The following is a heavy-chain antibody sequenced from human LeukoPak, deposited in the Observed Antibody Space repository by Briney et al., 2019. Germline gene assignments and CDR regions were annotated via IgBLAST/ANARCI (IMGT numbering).Heavy chain of an antibody. V-gene: IGHV3-48*03. CDR3: ARVHGGYPFDH. Sequence: GGSLRLSCAASGFTFSSYEMNWVRQAPGKGLEWVSYISSSGSTIYYADSVKGRFTISRDNAKNSLYLQMNSLRAEDAAVYYCARVHGGYPFDHWGQGTLVTVSS. J-gene: IGHJ4*02. D-gene: IGHD2-15*01. CDR2: ISSSGSTI. CDR1: GFTFSSYE.